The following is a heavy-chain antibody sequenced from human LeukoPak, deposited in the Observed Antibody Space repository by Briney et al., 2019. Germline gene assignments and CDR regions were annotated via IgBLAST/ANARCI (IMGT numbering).Heavy chain of an antibody. Sequence: SETLSPTRAVYGGSFGGYYWSWIPHPPGKGLEGIGEINDSGSSNYIPSLKSRVTISVDRSKNQFSLWLSSVTAADTSMYYCARHSMYSKSSGYNLWGQGTLVTVSS. CDR2: INDSGSS. CDR1: GGSFGGYY. V-gene: IGHV4-34*01. CDR3: ARHSMYSKSSGYNL. D-gene: IGHD6-19*01. J-gene: IGHJ1*01.